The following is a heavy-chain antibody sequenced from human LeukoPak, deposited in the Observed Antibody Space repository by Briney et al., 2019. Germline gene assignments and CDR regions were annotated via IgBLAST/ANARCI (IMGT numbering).Heavy chain of an antibody. V-gene: IGHV3-30*18. Sequence: PGRSLRLSRAASRFPYSNYGMHSVRQAPGKGLEWVAVISYDGSDKSYADSVKGRFTISRDNSRNTLYLQMNSLRAEDTAVYYCAKDRHSGIYLPYDYWGQGTLVTVSS. CDR2: ISYDGSDK. D-gene: IGHD1-26*01. CDR1: RFPYSNYG. CDR3: AKDRHSGIYLPYDY. J-gene: IGHJ4*02.